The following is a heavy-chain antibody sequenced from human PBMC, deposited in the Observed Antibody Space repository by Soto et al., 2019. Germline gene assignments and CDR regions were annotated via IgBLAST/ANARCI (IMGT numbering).Heavy chain of an antibody. CDR2: IIPIFGTA. CDR3: ARNDFWSGSERYYGMDV. J-gene: IGHJ6*02. CDR1: GGTFSSYA. Sequence: QVQLVQSGAEVKKPGSSVKVSCKASGGTFSSYAISWVRQAPGQGLEWMGGIIPIFGTANYAQKFQGRVTITADKSTSTAYMELSGLRSEDTAVYYCARNDFWSGSERYYGMDVWGQGTTVTVSS. V-gene: IGHV1-69*06. D-gene: IGHD3-3*01.